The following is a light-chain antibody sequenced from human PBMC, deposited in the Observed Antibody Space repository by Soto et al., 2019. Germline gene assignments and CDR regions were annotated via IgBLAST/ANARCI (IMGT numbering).Light chain of an antibody. J-gene: IGKJ5*01. Sequence: IVLTQSPGTLSLSPGERATLSCRASQSVSSSYLAWYQQKPGQAPRLLIYGASSRATGIPDRFSGSGSGTDFTLTISRLEPEDFAMYHCQQYGSSPATFGQGTRLEIK. CDR1: QSVSSSY. CDR2: GAS. CDR3: QQYGSSPAT. V-gene: IGKV3-20*01.